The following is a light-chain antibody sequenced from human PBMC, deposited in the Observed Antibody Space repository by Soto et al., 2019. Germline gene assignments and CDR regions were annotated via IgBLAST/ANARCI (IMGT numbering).Light chain of an antibody. CDR3: QQLFRYPLA. Sequence: IQLTQSPSSLSASVGDRVTITCRASEGIVNYLAWYQQQPGKAPKLLIYGASTLQGGVPSRFSGSRSGTDFTLTINSLQPEDFATYHCQQLFRYPLAFGRGTRLAMK. J-gene: IGKJ5*01. V-gene: IGKV1-9*01. CDR2: GAS. CDR1: EGIVNY.